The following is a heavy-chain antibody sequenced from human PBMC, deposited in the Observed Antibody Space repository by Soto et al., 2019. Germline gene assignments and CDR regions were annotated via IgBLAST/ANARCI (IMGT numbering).Heavy chain of an antibody. CDR2: IYSGGST. CDR1: GFTVSSNY. CDR3: ARAVKNYYCYMDV. J-gene: IGHJ6*03. V-gene: IGHV3-53*04. D-gene: IGHD3-22*01. Sequence: EVQLVESGGGLVQPGGSLRLSCAASGFTVSSNYMSWVRQAPGKGLEWVSVIYSGGSTYYADSVKGRFTISRHNSKNTLYHQMNSLRAEDTAVYYCARAVKNYYCYMDVWGKGTTVTVSS.